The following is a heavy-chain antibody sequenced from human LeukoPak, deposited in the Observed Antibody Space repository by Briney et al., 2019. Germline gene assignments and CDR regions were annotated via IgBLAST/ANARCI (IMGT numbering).Heavy chain of an antibody. J-gene: IGHJ4*02. D-gene: IGHD6-13*01. CDR1: GFTFSDYY. V-gene: IGHV3-11*04. Sequence: GGSLRLSCAASGFTFSDYYMSWIRQAPGKGLEWVSYISSSGSTIYYADSVKGRFTISRDNAKNSLYLQMNSLRAEDTAVYYCASWYSSSSKVPFDYWGQGALVTVSS. CDR2: ISSSGSTI. CDR3: ASWYSSSSKVPFDY.